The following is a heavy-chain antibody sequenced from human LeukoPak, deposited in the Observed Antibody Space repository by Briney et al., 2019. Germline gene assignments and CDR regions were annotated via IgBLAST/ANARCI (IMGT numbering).Heavy chain of an antibody. V-gene: IGHV1-69*06. D-gene: IGHD5-12*01. J-gene: IGHJ4*02. Sequence: SVRVSCKASGYTFTSYGISWVRQAPGQGLEWMGGIIPIFGTANYAQKFQGRVTITADKSTSTAYMELSSLRSEDTAVYYCAREVVATLPYFDYWGQGTLVTVSS. CDR3: AREVVATLPYFDY. CDR2: IIPIFGTA. CDR1: GYTFTSYG.